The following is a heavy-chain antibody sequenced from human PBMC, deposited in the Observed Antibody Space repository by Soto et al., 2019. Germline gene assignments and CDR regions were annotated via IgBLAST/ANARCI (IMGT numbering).Heavy chain of an antibody. V-gene: IGHV4-4*02. CDR1: GGSMSSPNW. CDR2: IHHSGAT. D-gene: IGHD3-10*01. J-gene: IGHJ4*02. Sequence: QVRLQESGPGLVKPSGTLSLTCLVSGGSMSSPNWWTWVRQAPVKGLEWIAEIHHSGATNYSPSLKSRAVISIDKSNNQFSLQLTSVPAADTAVYYCATGSPYYYGSGGMWDSWGRGALVTVSS. CDR3: ATGSPYYYGSGGMWDS.